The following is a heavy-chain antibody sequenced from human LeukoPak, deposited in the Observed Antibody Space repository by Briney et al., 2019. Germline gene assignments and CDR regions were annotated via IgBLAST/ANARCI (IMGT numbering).Heavy chain of an antibody. V-gene: IGHV3-23*01. CDR3: AKDLDIVATITGN. J-gene: IGHJ4*02. Sequence: GGSLRLSCAASGFTFSSYAMSWVRQAPGKGLEWVSGVSGSGGSTYYADSVRGRFTISRDNSKNTLYLQMNSLRAEDTAVYYCAKDLDIVATITGNWGQGTLVTVSS. D-gene: IGHD5-12*01. CDR1: GFTFSSYA. CDR2: VSGSGGST.